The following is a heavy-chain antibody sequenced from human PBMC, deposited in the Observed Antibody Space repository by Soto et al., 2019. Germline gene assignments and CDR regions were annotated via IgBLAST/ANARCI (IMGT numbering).Heavy chain of an antibody. V-gene: IGHV3-21*01. Sequence: EVQLVESGGGLVQPGGSLRLACAASGFTFSRDTMTWVRQAPGKGLEWVSSISSSGSYTYYADSLKGRFTISRDNAKESLYLQMNSLRDEDTAVYHCARTNIVGAFDPWGQGTLVTVSS. CDR2: ISSSGSYT. D-gene: IGHD2-21*01. CDR1: GFTFSRDT. CDR3: ARTNIVGAFDP. J-gene: IGHJ5*02.